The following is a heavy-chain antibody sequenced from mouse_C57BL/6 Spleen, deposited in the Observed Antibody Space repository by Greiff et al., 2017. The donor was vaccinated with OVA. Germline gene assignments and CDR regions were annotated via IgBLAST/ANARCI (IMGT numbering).Heavy chain of an antibody. V-gene: IGHV1-42*01. Sequence: VQLQQSGPELVKPGASVKISCKASGYSFTGYYMNWVKQSPEKSLEWIGEINPSTGGTTYNQKFKAKATLTVDKSSSTAYMQLKSLTSEDSAVYDCARSYEYEDGFAYWGQGTLVTVSA. J-gene: IGHJ3*01. D-gene: IGHD2-4*01. CDR2: INPSTGGT. CDR3: ARSYEYEDGFAY. CDR1: GYSFTGYY.